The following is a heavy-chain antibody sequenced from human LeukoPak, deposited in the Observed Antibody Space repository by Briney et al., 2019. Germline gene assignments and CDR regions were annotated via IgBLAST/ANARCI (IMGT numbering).Heavy chain of an antibody. CDR3: ARVRPHPIIDV. CDR1: GFTVSNNY. J-gene: IGHJ6*03. Sequence: PGGSLRLSCAASGFTVSNNYMSWVRQALGKGLEWVSVIYTGVSTYYADSVKGRFAISRDNSKNTLYLQMNSLRAEDTGVYYCARVRPHPIIDVWGKGTTVTVSS. CDR2: IYTGVST. D-gene: IGHD6-6*01. V-gene: IGHV3-53*01.